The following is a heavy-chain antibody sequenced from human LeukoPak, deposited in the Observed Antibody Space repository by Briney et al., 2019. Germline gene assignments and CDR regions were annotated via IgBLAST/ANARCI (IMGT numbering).Heavy chain of an antibody. CDR3: AFTYYDSSGYYYFPYYFDY. V-gene: IGHV1-18*01. J-gene: IGHJ4*02. D-gene: IGHD3-22*01. CDR2: ISAYNGNT. Sequence: ASVKVSCTASGYTFTSYGISWVRQAPGQGLEWMGWISAYNGNTNYAQKLQGRVTMTTDTSTSTAYMELRSLRSDDTAVYYCAFTYYDSSGYYYFPYYFDYWGQGTLVTVSS. CDR1: GYTFTSYG.